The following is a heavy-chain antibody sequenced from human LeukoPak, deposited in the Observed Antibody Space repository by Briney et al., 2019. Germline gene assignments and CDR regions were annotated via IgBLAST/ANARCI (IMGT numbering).Heavy chain of an antibody. Sequence: PGGSLRLSCAASGFTFSNAWMSWVRQAPGKGLEWVGRIKSKTDGGTTDYAAPVKGRFTISRDDSKNTLYLQMNSLKTEDTAAYYCTSHPSGGSWPNDYWGQGTLVTVSS. CDR3: TSHPSGGSWPNDY. V-gene: IGHV3-15*01. J-gene: IGHJ4*02. D-gene: IGHD2-15*01. CDR2: IKSKTDGGTT. CDR1: GFTFSNAW.